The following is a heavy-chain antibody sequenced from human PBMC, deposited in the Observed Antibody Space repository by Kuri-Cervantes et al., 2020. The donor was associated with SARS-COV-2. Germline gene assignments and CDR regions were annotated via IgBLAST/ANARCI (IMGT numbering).Heavy chain of an antibody. CDR1: GYSISSGYY. J-gene: IGHJ3*02. CDR3: ARKSSWYFAFDI. V-gene: IGHV4-38-2*01. Sequence: SETLSLTCAVSGYSISSGYYWGWIRQPPGKGLEWIGSIYYSRSTYYNPSLKSRVTISVDTSKNQFSLKLSSVTAADTAVYYCARKSSWYFAFDIWGQGTMVTVSS. CDR2: IYYSRST. D-gene: IGHD6-13*01.